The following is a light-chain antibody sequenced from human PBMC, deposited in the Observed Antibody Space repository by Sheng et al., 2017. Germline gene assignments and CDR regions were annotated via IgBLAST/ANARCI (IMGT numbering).Light chain of an antibody. CDR1: QSVSSSY. CDR3: QQRSSWPQT. J-gene: IGKJ2*01. Sequence: EIVLTQSPGTLSLSPGERATLSCRASQSVSSSYLAWYQQKPGQAPRLLIYDASNRATGIPARFSGSGSGTDFTLTISSLEPEDFAVYYCQQRSSWPQTFGQGTKLEI. V-gene: IGKV3D-20*02. CDR2: DAS.